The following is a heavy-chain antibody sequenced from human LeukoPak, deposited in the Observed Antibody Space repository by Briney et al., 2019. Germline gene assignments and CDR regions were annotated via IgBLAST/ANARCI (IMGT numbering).Heavy chain of an antibody. CDR1: GGSISNYY. Sequence: SETPSLTCTVSGGSISNYYWSWIRQPPGKGLEWIGYIYYSGSTNYNPSLKSRVTISVDTSKNQFSLKLSSVTAADTAVYYCARHPIAAAGTSEFDPWGQGTLVTVSS. D-gene: IGHD6-13*01. J-gene: IGHJ5*02. V-gene: IGHV4-59*08. CDR2: IYYSGST. CDR3: ARHPIAAAGTSEFDP.